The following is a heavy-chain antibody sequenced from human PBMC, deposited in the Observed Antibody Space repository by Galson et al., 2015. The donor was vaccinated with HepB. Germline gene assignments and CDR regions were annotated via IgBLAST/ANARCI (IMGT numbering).Heavy chain of an antibody. J-gene: IGHJ6*03. CDR1: GYNFTNYW. D-gene: IGHD2-2*01. CDR2: TYPGDSDT. CDR3: ARSAGPPAAVYYYMDV. Sequence: QSGAEVKKPGESLKISCKASGYNFTNYWIGWVRQMPGKGLEWMGITYPGDSDTRYSPSFQGQVTISADKSITTAYLQWSSLKASDTAIYYCARSAGPPAAVYYYMDVWGNGTAVTVSS. V-gene: IGHV5-51*03.